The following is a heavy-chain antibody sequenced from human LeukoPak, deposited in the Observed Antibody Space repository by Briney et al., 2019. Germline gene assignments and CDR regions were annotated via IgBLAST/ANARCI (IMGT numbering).Heavy chain of an antibody. Sequence: ASVKVSCKASGYTFTGYYMHWVRQAPGQGLEWMGWINPNSGGTNYAQKFQGRVTMTRDTSISTAYMELSRLRSDDTAVYYCASAVAVPAAPPCAFDIWGQGTMVTVSS. D-gene: IGHD2-2*01. CDR1: GYTFTGYY. CDR2: INPNSGGT. V-gene: IGHV1-2*02. J-gene: IGHJ3*02. CDR3: ASAVAVPAAPPCAFDI.